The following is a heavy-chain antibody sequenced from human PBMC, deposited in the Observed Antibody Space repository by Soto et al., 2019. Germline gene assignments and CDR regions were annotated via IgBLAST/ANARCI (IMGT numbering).Heavy chain of an antibody. D-gene: IGHD1-7*01. Sequence: QLQLQESGSGLVRPSQTLSLTCAVSGDSISRGDYSWNWIRQPPGKGLEWIGNIYYSGTTSYNPSLKSRLTISVDRSENQFSLRLTSVTAADSAVYYCARLSPTTYYGMDVWGQGTTVTVS. CDR3: ARLSPTTYYGMDV. CDR2: IYYSGTT. V-gene: IGHV4-30-2*01. J-gene: IGHJ6*02. CDR1: GDSISRGDYS.